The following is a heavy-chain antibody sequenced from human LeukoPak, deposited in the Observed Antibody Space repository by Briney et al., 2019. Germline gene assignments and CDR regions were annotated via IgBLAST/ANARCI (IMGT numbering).Heavy chain of an antibody. CDR1: GGFIRSFY. J-gene: IGHJ4*02. CDR2: IFYSGST. D-gene: IGHD3-3*01. CDR3: ARHGSGYYFFDY. Sequence: SETLSLTCTVSGGFIRSFYWSWIRQPPGKGLEWIGYIFYSGSTNYNPSLKSRVTISVDTSKSQFSLKLSSVTAADAAVYYCARHGSGYYFFDYWGQGTLVTVSS. V-gene: IGHV4-59*08.